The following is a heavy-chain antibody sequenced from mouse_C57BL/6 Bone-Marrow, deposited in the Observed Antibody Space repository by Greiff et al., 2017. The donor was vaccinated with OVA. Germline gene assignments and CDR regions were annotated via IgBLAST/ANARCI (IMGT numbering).Heavy chain of an antibody. D-gene: IGHD2-2*01. Sequence: VQLQQSGPELVKPGASVKISCKASGYTFTDYYINWVKQRPGQGLEWIGWIFPGSGSTYYNEKFKGKATLTVDKSSSTAYMLLSSLTSEDSAVLFCERSGFWLRRYFDYWGKGTTPTVPS. J-gene: IGHJ2*01. CDR2: IFPGSGST. V-gene: IGHV1-75*01. CDR1: GYTFTDYY. CDR3: ERSGFWLRRYFDY.